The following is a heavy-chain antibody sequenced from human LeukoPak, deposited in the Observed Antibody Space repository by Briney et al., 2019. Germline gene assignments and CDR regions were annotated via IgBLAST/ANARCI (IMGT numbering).Heavy chain of an antibody. CDR1: GGSFSGYY. V-gene: IGHV4-34*01. CDR3: ARGSYEFWSGYFYYYYYYGMDV. CDR2: INHSGST. Sequence: PSETLSLTCAAYGGSFSGYYWSWIRQPPGKGLEWIGEINHSGSTNYNPSLKSRVTISVDTSKSQFSLKLSSVTAADTAVYYCARGSYEFWSGYFYYYYYYGMDVWGQGTTVTVSS. J-gene: IGHJ6*02. D-gene: IGHD3-3*01.